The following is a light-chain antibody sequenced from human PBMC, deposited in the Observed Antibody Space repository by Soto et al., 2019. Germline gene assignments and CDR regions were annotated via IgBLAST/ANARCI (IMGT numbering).Light chain of an antibody. J-gene: IGKJ4*01. CDR3: QQYNSFPLT. CDR1: QSIYKW. Sequence: DIQMTQSPSTLSASIGDTVTISCRASQSIYKWLAWYQQKPQKAPKVLIFEAAGLESGVSSRFRGSGSGTEFTLTISGLQPDDLATDYCQQYNSFPLTLGGGTTVEL. V-gene: IGKV1-5*01. CDR2: EAA.